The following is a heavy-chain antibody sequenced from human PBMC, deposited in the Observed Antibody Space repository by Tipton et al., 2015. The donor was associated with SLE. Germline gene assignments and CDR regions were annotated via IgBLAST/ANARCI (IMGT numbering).Heavy chain of an antibody. V-gene: IGHV4-4*07. CDR3: ATIGDSSGYAPFDH. J-gene: IGHJ4*02. CDR1: GGSISSYY. Sequence: LRLSCTVSGGSISSYYWSWIRQPAGKGLEWIGRIYTSGTTNYNPSLKGRVTVSLDTSKTQFSLKLSSVTAADTAVYYCATIGDSSGYAPFDHWGQGTLVTVSS. CDR2: IYTSGTT. D-gene: IGHD3-22*01.